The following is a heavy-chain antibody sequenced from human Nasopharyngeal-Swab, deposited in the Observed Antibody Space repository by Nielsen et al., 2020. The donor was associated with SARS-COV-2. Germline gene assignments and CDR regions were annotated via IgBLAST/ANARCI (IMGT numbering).Heavy chain of an antibody. D-gene: IGHD1-14*01. Sequence: SETLSLTCTVSGGSISSYYWSWIRQPPGKGLEWIGYIYYSGSTNYNPSLKSRVTISVDTSKNQFSLKLSSVTAADTAVYYCARVGNWNHRRPFDYWGQGTLVTVSS. CDR2: IYYSGST. J-gene: IGHJ4*02. CDR1: GGSISSYY. CDR3: ARVGNWNHRRPFDY. V-gene: IGHV4-59*01.